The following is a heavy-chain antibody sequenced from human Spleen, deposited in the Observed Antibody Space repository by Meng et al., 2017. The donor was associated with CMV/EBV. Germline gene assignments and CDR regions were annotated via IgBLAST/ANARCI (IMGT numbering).Heavy chain of an antibody. J-gene: IGHJ6*02. CDR3: ARDYPHFMTLKYGMDI. CDR1: GFTFSSYW. Sequence: GESLKISCAASGFTFSSYWMGWVRQAPGKGLEWVANIKQDGSEKYYVDSVKGRFTISRDNAKNSLYLQMNSLRAEDTAVYYCARDYPHFMTLKYGMDIWGQGTAVTVSS. V-gene: IGHV3-7*01. CDR2: IKQDGSEK.